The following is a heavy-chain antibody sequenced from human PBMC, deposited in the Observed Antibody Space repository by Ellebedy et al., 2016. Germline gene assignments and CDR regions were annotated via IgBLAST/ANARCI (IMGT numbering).Heavy chain of an antibody. D-gene: IGHD1-26*01. Sequence: SLKISCAASGFTFDDYAMHWVRQAPGQGLEWVSGISWNSGSIGYADSVKGRFTISRDNAKNSLYLQMNSLRAEDTALYYCAKSPTSGYSGSYSNFDYWGQGTLVTVSS. CDR2: ISWNSGSI. V-gene: IGHV3-9*01. CDR3: AKSPTSGYSGSYSNFDY. J-gene: IGHJ4*02. CDR1: GFTFDDYA.